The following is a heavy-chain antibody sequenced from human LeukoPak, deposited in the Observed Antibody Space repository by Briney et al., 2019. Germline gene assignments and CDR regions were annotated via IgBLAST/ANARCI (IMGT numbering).Heavy chain of an antibody. CDR2: ISWNSGSI. V-gene: IGHV3-9*01. Sequence: GGSLRLSCAASGFTFDDYAMHWVRQAPGKGLEWVSGISWNSGSIGYADSVKGRFTISRDNAKNSLYLQMNSLRAEDKALYYCAKGATTVSTRDYYYYGMDVWGQGTTVTVSS. D-gene: IGHD4-11*01. CDR1: GFTFDDYA. J-gene: IGHJ6*02. CDR3: AKGATTVSTRDYYYYGMDV.